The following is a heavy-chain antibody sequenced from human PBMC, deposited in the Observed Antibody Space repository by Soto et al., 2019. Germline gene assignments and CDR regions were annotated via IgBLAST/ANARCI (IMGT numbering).Heavy chain of an antibody. J-gene: IGHJ6*02. Sequence: PGGSLRLSCVVSGFTFIDYSINWVRQAPGKGLEWVSSIGSRSDIYYADSVKGRFTISRDNAKNSVSLQMNSLRAEDTAVYYCAREYTAWPLAYGLDVWGQGTTVTVSS. CDR3: AREYTAWPLAYGLDV. CDR2: IGSRSDI. CDR1: GFTFIDYS. D-gene: IGHD2-2*02. V-gene: IGHV3-21*01.